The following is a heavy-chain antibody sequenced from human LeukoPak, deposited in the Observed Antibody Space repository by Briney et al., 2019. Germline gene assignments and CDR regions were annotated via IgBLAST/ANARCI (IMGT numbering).Heavy chain of an antibody. Sequence: GGSLRLSCAASGFTFSSYSMNWVCQAPGKGLEWVSSISSSSSYIYYADSVKGRFTISRDNAKNSLYLQMNSLRAEDTAVYYCARAFADGYNSSPFDYWGQGTLVTVSS. J-gene: IGHJ4*02. CDR2: ISSSSSYI. CDR1: GFTFSSYS. D-gene: IGHD5-24*01. V-gene: IGHV3-21*01. CDR3: ARAFADGYNSSPFDY.